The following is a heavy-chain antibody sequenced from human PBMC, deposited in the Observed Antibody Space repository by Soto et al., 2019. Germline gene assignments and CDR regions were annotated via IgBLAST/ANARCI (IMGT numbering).Heavy chain of an antibody. V-gene: IGHV1-18*01. J-gene: IGHJ4*02. CDR3: ARGRYGDY. CDR2: ISAHNGNT. CDR1: GYAFTTYG. Sequence: QVHLVQSGAEVKKPGASVKVSCQGSGYAFTTYGITWVRQAPGQGLEWMGWISAHNGNTNYAQKLQGRVTVTRDTSTCTAYMELRSLIYDDTAVYYCARGRYGDYWGQGALVTVSS. D-gene: IGHD1-1*01.